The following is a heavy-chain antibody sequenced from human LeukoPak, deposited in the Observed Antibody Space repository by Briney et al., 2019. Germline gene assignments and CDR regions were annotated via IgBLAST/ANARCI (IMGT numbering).Heavy chain of an antibody. CDR3: ARDPTSGCSGGSCYSHWYFDL. J-gene: IGHJ2*01. CDR2: ISAYNGNT. D-gene: IGHD2-15*01. V-gene: IGHV1-18*01. CDR1: GYTFTSYG. Sequence: GASVKVSCKASGYTFTSYGISWVRQAPGQGLEWMGWISAYNGNTNYAQKLQGRVTMTTDTSTSTAYMELRSLRSDDTAVYYCARDPTSGCSGGSCYSHWYFDLWGRGTLVTVSS.